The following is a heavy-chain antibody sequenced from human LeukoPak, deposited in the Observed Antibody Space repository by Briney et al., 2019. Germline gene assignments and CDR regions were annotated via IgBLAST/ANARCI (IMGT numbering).Heavy chain of an antibody. Sequence: GGSLRLSCVASGFTFSTHAMHWVRQAPGKGLEYVSGITINGGSTYYLNSVKGRFTVSRDNSENTLFLQMGSLRAEDMAVYYCARAIYGDYASTDYYYYYGLDVWGQGTTVTVSS. CDR1: GFTFSTHA. CDR2: ITINGGST. CDR3: ARAIYGDYASTDYYYYYGLDV. J-gene: IGHJ6*02. V-gene: IGHV3-64*01. D-gene: IGHD4-17*01.